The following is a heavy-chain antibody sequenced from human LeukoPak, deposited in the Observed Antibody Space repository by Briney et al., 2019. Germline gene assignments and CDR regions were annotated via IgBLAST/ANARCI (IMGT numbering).Heavy chain of an antibody. Sequence: SETLSLTCAVYGLSFSGYYWSWIRQPPGKGLEWIGEINHSGSPNYNPSLKSRVTISIDTSKNQFSLKLSPVTAADTAVYYCARDLSYYYGSGSYRPIDAFDIWGQGTMVTVSS. CDR2: INHSGSP. J-gene: IGHJ3*02. V-gene: IGHV4-34*01. CDR1: GLSFSGYY. D-gene: IGHD3-10*01. CDR3: ARDLSYYYGSGSYRPIDAFDI.